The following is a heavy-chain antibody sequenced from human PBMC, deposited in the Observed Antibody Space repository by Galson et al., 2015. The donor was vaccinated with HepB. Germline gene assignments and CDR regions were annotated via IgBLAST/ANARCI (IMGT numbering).Heavy chain of an antibody. CDR1: GFTFSYYA. Sequence: SLRLSCAASGFTFSYYAMSWVRQALGKGLEWISAITPSGDNTYSADSMKGRFTISRDNSRKTLFLQMNSLRADDTALYFCAKVFPEKVDGWYRQALYYFDSWGQGTRVTVSS. J-gene: IGHJ4*02. CDR2: ITPSGDNT. V-gene: IGHV3-23*01. CDR3: AKVFPEKVDGWYRQALYYFDS. D-gene: IGHD6-19*01.